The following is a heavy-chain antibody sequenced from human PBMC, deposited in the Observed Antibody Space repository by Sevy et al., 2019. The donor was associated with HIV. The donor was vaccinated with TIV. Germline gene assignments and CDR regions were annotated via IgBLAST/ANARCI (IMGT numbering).Heavy chain of an antibody. D-gene: IGHD1-20*01. CDR1: GFTFRSYS. J-gene: IGHJ6*02. CDR2: ISHDGRNT. CDR3: ARGSVSGIFFYYGLDI. Sequence: GGSLRLSCAASGFTFRSYSMHWVRQAPGKGLEWLTLISHDGRNTYYADSVKTRFTISRDNSNNTLYLQMNSLRPEDTAVYYCARGSVSGIFFYYGLDIWGQGTTVTVSS. V-gene: IGHV3-30*04.